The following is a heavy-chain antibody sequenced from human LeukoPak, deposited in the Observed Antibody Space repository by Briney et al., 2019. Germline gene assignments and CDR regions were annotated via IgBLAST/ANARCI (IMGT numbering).Heavy chain of an antibody. CDR2: INPNSGGT. D-gene: IGHD2-2*01. Sequence: ASVKVSCKASGYTFSGYYMHWVRQAPGQGLEWMGWINPNSGGTNYAQKFQGRVTLTRDTSISTAYMELSSLTSDDTAVYYCARDKQYQLLWTSAHRYYFDYWGQGTLVTVSS. V-gene: IGHV1-2*02. CDR1: GYTFSGYY. CDR3: ARDKQYQLLWTSAHRYYFDY. J-gene: IGHJ4*02.